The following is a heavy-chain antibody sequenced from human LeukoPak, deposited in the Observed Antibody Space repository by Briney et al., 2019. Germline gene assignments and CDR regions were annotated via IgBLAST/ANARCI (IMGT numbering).Heavy chain of an antibody. D-gene: IGHD6-13*01. CDR3: ARVAYSSSWYWFDP. CDR1: GGSISSGGYY. J-gene: IGHJ5*02. Sequence: PSETLSLTCTVSGGSISSGGYYWSWIRQHPGKGLEWIGYIYYSGSTYYNPSLKSRVTISVDTSKNQFSLKLSSVTAADTAVYYXARVAYSSSWYWFDPWGQGTLVTVSS. CDR2: IYYSGST. V-gene: IGHV4-31*03.